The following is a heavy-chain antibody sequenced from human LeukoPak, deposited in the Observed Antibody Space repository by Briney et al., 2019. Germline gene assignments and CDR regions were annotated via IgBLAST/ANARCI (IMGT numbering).Heavy chain of an antibody. Sequence: GGSLRLSCEASGFTFTSHWMSWVRQVPGKGLEWVAKINEDGREKYYVDSVKGRFTISRDNAKNSLSLQMNSLRAEDSALYYCAKDSQRWNHYYYYMDVWGKGATVTVSS. CDR1: GFTFTSHW. J-gene: IGHJ6*03. D-gene: IGHD1-1*01. CDR2: INEDGREK. CDR3: AKDSQRWNHYYYYMDV. V-gene: IGHV3-7*03.